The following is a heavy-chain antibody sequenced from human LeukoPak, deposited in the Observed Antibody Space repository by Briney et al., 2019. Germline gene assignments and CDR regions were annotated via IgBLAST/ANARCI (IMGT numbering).Heavy chain of an antibody. CDR2: ISYGGNNQ. D-gene: IGHD3-22*01. J-gene: IGHJ4*02. V-gene: IGHV3-30-3*01. CDR3: ARAPDSSGYYYYFDY. CDR1: GFTFSRYA. Sequence: PGESLRLSCGASGFTFSRYAMNWVRQAPGQGLEWVAIISYGGNNQYYAESVKGRSTISRDNTKNTVYMQMNSLRPEDTAVYYCARAPDSSGYYYYFDYWGQGALVTVSS.